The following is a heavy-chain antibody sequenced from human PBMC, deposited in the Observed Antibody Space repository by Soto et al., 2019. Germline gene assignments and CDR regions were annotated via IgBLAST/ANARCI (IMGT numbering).Heavy chain of an antibody. V-gene: IGHV4-59*01. J-gene: IGHJ3*02. CDR3: ARGLIIGYYLHDAFDI. D-gene: IGHD3-22*01. CDR2: IYYSGTT. Sequence: QVQLQESGPGLVKPSETLSLICTVSGGSISSYYWSWIRQPPGKGLEWIGYIYYSGTTNYNPSLMSRVTGSVDTSKNQFSLKLSSVTAADTAVYYWARGLIIGYYLHDAFDIWGQGAMVTVSS. CDR1: GGSISSYY.